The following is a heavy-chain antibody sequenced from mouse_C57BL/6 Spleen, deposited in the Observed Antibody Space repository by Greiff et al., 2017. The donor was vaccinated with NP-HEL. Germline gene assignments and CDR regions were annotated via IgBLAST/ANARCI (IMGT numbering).Heavy chain of an antibody. V-gene: IGHV14-4*01. Sequence: VQLKESGAELVRPGASVKLSCTASGFNIKDDYMHWVKQRPEQGLEWIGWIDPENGYTEYASKFQGKATITADTSSNPAYLQLSSLTSEDTAVYYCTTASSGTGSDYWGQGTTLTVSS. J-gene: IGHJ2*01. CDR1: GFNIKDDY. CDR2: IDPENGYT. D-gene: IGHD3-2*02. CDR3: TTASSGTGSDY.